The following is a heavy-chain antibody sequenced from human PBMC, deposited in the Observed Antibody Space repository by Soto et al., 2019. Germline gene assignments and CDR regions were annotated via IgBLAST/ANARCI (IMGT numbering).Heavy chain of an antibody. CDR1: GGCFSGYY. Sequence: QVQLQQWGAGLLKPSETLSRICAVYGGCFSGYYWIWIRQPPGKGLGWIGEINHSGSTKYNPSLKSRVSILMDASKKQFSLRLSSVTAAETAVYYCARHRSGSRGVDLWGQGTLVTVSS. J-gene: IGHJ5*02. CDR2: INHSGST. CDR3: ARHRSGSRGVDL. D-gene: IGHD3-22*01. V-gene: IGHV4-34*01.